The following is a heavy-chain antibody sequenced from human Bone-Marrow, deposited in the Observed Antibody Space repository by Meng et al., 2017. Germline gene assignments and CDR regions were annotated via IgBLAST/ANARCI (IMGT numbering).Heavy chain of an antibody. J-gene: IGHJ4*02. V-gene: IGHV1-18*01. CDR3: ATRGNPYLNC. Sequence: QGQLVQSGFEVKKPGASVKVSCEASGYTLSSDGFSWVRQAPGQGLEWMGWINAYNGNTDYAQKFQGRVTMTTDTSTSTAYMELRSLRSDDTAVYYCATRGNPYLNCWGQGTLVTVSS. CDR1: GYTLSSDG. CDR2: INAYNGNT.